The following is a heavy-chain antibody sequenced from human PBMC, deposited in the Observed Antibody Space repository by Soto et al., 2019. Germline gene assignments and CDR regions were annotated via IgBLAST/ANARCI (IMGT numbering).Heavy chain of an antibody. CDR1: GGSISSSSYY. J-gene: IGHJ6*03. Sequence: PSETLSLTCTVSGGSISSSSYYWGWIRQPPGKGLEWIGSIYYSGSTYYNPSLKSRVTISVDTSKNQFSLKLSSVTAADTAVYYCARVAGYCSSTSCYSYYMDVWGKGTTVT. CDR3: ARVAGYCSSTSCYSYYMDV. D-gene: IGHD2-2*01. CDR2: IYYSGST. V-gene: IGHV4-39*01.